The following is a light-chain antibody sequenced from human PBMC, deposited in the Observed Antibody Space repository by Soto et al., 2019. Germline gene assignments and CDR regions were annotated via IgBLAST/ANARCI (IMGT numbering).Light chain of an antibody. CDR3: QAYKTAPVT. CDR2: HTS. CDR1: QDISDR. V-gene: IGKV1-27*01. Sequence: DIQMTQSPSSLSASVGDRVTITCRASQDISDRLAWYQQKPGKVPKLLIYHTSTLQSGVPSRFSGSGSGTDFTLTISSLQAEDFATYHCQAYKTAPVTFGGGTKVE. J-gene: IGKJ4*01.